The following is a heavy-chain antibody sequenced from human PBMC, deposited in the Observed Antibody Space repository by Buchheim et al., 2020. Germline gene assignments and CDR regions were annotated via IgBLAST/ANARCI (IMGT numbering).Heavy chain of an antibody. D-gene: IGHD2-2*01. CDR3: ARGGLLVRYQDYMDV. Sequence: QVQLRQWGAGLLKPSETLSLTCGVSGGSFSGHYSTWIRQSPGKGLEWIGEMSHRGSPNYNPSLKSRVTISLDTSKNQFSLELRSVTAADTAVYYCARGGLLVRYQDYMDVWGKGTT. V-gene: IGHV4-34*01. CDR1: GGSFSGHY. CDR2: MSHRGSP. J-gene: IGHJ6*03.